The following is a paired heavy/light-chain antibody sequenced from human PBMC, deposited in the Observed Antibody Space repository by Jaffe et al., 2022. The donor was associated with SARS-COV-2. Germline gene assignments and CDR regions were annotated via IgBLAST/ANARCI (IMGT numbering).Light chain of an antibody. CDR2: WAS. CDR1: QSVLYSSNNKDY. CDR3: HQYYSTPWT. J-gene: IGKJ1*01. Sequence: DIVMTQSPDSLAVSLGERATINCKSSQSVLYSSNNKDYLAWYQQRPGQPPKLLIYWASTRESGVPDRFSGSGSGTDFTLTISGLQAEDVAVYYCHQYYSTPWTFGQGTKVEIK. V-gene: IGKV4-1*01.
Heavy chain of an antibody. V-gene: IGHV1-18*01. CDR3: ALDHSGWTASGDY. D-gene: IGHD6-19*01. CDR1: GYTFSSYG. CDR2: INSDSGNT. Sequence: QIQLVQSGAEVKKPGASVKVSCKASGYTFSSYGISWVRQAPGQRLEWMGWINSDSGNTIYAQKFQGRVTMTTDTSTRTAYVELRSLRSDDTAVYYCALDHSGWTASGDYWGQGTLVTVSS. J-gene: IGHJ4*02.